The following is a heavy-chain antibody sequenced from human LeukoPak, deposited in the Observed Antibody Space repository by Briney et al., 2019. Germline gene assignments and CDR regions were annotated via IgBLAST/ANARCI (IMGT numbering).Heavy chain of an antibody. CDR2: ICYSGST. J-gene: IGHJ3*02. V-gene: IGHV4-59*01. CDR3: ATTLGAAFDI. Sequence: PSETLSLTCTVSGGSISSYYWSWIRQPPGKGLEWIGYICYSGSTNYNPSLKSRVTISVDTSKNQFSLKLSSVTAADTAVYYCATTLGAAFDIWGQGTMVTVSS. D-gene: IGHD1-26*01. CDR1: GGSISSYY.